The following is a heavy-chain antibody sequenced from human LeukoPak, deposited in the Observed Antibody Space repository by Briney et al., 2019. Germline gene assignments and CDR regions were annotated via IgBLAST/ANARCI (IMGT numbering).Heavy chain of an antibody. Sequence: RGSLRLACVVAGITLSNYAMSWVRQGQGKGLEWDSGISGGAISTNYADSVKGRFNISSDNSLNTLYLQMNSLRAEDTAVYFCARRGIVIRGLLIIGFHKEAYYFDYWGQGILVTVSS. CDR3: ARRGIVIRGLLIIGFHKEAYYFDY. J-gene: IGHJ4*02. CDR2: ISGGAIST. D-gene: IGHD3-10*01. CDR1: GITLSNYA. V-gene: IGHV3-23*01.